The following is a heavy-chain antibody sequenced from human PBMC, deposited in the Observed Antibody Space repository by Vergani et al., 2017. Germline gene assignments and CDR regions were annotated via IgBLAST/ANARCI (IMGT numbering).Heavy chain of an antibody. J-gene: IGHJ3*02. D-gene: IGHD3-22*01. Sequence: QVQLQESGPGLVKPSETLSLTCTVSGGSISSYYWSWIRQPPGKGLEWIGYIYTSGSTNYNPSLKSRVTISVDTSKNPFALKLSSVTAADTAVYYCARHQPRYFDSSSLGAFDIWGQGTMVTVSS. CDR2: IYTSGST. CDR3: ARHQPRYFDSSSLGAFDI. CDR1: GGSISSYY. V-gene: IGHV4-4*09.